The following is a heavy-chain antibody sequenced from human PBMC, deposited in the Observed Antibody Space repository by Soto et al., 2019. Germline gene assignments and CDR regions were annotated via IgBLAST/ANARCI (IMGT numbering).Heavy chain of an antibody. J-gene: IGHJ4*02. CDR3: AREMHLGSGWGDIDI. CDR1: GFTVSAKW. D-gene: IGHD6-19*01. Sequence: DVQLVESGGALVQPGGSLGLSCAVSGFTVSAKWMSWVRQAPGKGLEWLANINGDGSKKFYVDSVKGRFTISKDNAKNSLSLQLGILRADDSAVYYCAREMHLGSGWGDIDIWGRGTMVTVSS. V-gene: IGHV3-7*03. CDR2: INGDGSKK.